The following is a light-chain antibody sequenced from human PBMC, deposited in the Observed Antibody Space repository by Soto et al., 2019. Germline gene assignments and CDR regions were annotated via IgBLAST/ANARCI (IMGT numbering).Light chain of an antibody. Sequence: EIVLTQSPATLSLSPGERATLSCRASQSVRSYLAWYQQKPGQAPRLLIYDASNRATGIPARFSGSGSGTDFTLTISSLEPEDFAVYYCQQRSNWPRTFGQGTKLETK. CDR2: DAS. V-gene: IGKV3-11*01. J-gene: IGKJ2*01. CDR3: QQRSNWPRT. CDR1: QSVRSY.